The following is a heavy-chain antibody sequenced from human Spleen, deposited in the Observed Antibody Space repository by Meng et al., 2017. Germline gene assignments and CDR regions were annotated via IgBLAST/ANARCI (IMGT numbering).Heavy chain of an antibody. V-gene: IGHV2-5*01. CDR2: IYWNDDK. D-gene: IGHD7-27*01. J-gene: IGHJ4*02. Sequence: SGPTLVKPTQTLTLTCTFSGFSLSTSGVGVGWIRQPPGKALEWLALIYWNDDKRYSPSLRSRLTITKDTTKNQVVLTMTNMDPVDTATYYCAHILPLALGDYWGQGTLVTVSS. CDR1: GFSLSTSGVG. CDR3: AHILPLALGDY.